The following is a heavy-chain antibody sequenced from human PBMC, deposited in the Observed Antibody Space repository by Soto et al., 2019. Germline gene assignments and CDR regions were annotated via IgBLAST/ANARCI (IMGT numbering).Heavy chain of an antibody. J-gene: IGHJ6*03. D-gene: IGHD1-1*01. CDR3: AKAGTGGYYYYMDV. V-gene: IGHV3-9*01. CDR2: ISWNSGSI. Sequence: EVQLVESGGGLVQPGRSLRLSCAASGFTFDDYAMHWVRHAPGKGLEWVSGISWNSGSIGSADSVKGRFTISRDNAKNSLYLQMNSLRAEDTALYYCAKAGTGGYYYYMDVWGKGTTVTVSS. CDR1: GFTFDDYA.